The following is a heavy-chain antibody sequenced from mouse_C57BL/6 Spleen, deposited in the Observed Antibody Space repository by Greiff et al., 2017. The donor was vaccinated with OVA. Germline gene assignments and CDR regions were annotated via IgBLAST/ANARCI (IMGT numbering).Heavy chain of an antibody. J-gene: IGHJ1*03. CDR3: ARTPSYYGSSYGWYFDV. V-gene: IGHV1-64*01. CDR1: GYTFTSYW. CDR2: IYPYSGST. Sequence: VQLQQPGAELVKPGASVKLSCKASGYTFTSYWMHWVKQRPGPGLEWIGMIYPYSGSTNYNEKFKSKAKLTVDKSSSTAYMQLSSLTSEDSAVYYCARTPSYYGSSYGWYFDVWGTGTTVTVSS. D-gene: IGHD1-1*01.